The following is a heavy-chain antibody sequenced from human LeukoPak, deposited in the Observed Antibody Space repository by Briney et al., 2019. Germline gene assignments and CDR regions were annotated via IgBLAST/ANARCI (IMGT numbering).Heavy chain of an antibody. CDR1: GYTFNSYD. Sequence: ASVKVSCKASGYTFNSYDINWVRQATGQGLEWMGWMNPNSGNTGYAQKSQGRVTMTRNTSISTAYMELSSLRSEDTAVYYCARVPITIFGVVMWRFDPWGQGTLVTVSS. V-gene: IGHV1-8*01. CDR3: ARVPITIFGVVMWRFDP. D-gene: IGHD3-3*01. CDR2: MNPNSGNT. J-gene: IGHJ5*02.